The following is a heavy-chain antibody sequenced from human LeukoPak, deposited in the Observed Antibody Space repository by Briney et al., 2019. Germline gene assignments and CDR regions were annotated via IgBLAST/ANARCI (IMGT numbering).Heavy chain of an antibody. CDR3: ARRPSYDFWSGYYGVDGLDI. D-gene: IGHD3-3*01. CDR2: IYPGDSDT. Sequence: GESLKISCKASGYSFVSHWIVWVRQMPGKGLEWLGIIYPGDSDTRYSPSFQGQVTISADKSISTAYLQWNSLRASATAMYYCARRPSYDFWSGYYGVDGLDIWGQGTMVTVSS. V-gene: IGHV5-51*01. J-gene: IGHJ3*02. CDR1: GYSFVSHW.